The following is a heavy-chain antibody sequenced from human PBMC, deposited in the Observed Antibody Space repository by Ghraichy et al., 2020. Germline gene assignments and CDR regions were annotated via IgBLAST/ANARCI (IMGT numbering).Heavy chain of an antibody. D-gene: IGHD1-1*01. CDR1: GFTFSSYS. CDR3: ARGSSTTGAFDT. J-gene: IGHJ3*02. CDR2: IIDRSRI. V-gene: IGHV3-48*02. Sequence: GGSLRLSCAASGFTFSSYSMNWVRQAPGKGLEWVSYIIDRSRIHYADSVKGRFTISRDNVRKSLYLQMKSLRDEDTAVYYCARGSSTTGAFDTWGQGTMVTVSS.